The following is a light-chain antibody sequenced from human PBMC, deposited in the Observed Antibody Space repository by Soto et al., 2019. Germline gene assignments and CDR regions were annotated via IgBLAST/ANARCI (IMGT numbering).Light chain of an antibody. J-gene: IGKJ4*01. V-gene: IGKV3-20*01. CDR2: GAS. CDR3: QQYGSSRRLT. Sequence: EIVLTQSPGTLSLSPGERATLSCRASQSVSSSYLAWYQQKPGQAPRHLIYGASSRATGIPDRFSGSGSGTDFTLTISRLEAEDFAVYYCQQYGSSRRLTFGGGTKVEIK. CDR1: QSVSSSY.